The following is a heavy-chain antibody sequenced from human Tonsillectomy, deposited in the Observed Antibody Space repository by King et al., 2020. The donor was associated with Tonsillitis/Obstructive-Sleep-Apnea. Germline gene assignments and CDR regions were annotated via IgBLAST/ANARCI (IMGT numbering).Heavy chain of an antibody. CDR2: LYAGGST. Sequence: QLVQSGGGLVQPGGSLRLSCAASGFSVSTKYMTWLRQAPGKGLEWVSVLYAGGSTYYADSVDGRFTISRDNSKNTLYLQMNSLRAEDPAVYYCAMGIVVVQNAIKSPHYYMGVWGKGTTVTVSS. J-gene: IGHJ6*03. CDR3: AMGIVVVQNAIKSPHYYMGV. CDR1: GFSVSTKY. D-gene: IGHD2-2*03. V-gene: IGHV3-66*01.